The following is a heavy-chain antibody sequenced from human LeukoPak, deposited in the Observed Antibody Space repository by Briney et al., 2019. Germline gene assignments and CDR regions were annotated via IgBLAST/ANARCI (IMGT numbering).Heavy chain of an antibody. D-gene: IGHD3-9*01. Sequence: SCKASGGTFSSYAMHWVRQAPGKGLEWVAVISYDGSNKYYADSVKGRFTISRDNSKNTLYLQMNSLRAEDTAVYYCARDYYDILTGYHLDHWGQGTLVTVSS. CDR1: GGTFSSYA. CDR2: ISYDGSNK. J-gene: IGHJ4*02. CDR3: ARDYYDILTGYHLDH. V-gene: IGHV3-30-3*01.